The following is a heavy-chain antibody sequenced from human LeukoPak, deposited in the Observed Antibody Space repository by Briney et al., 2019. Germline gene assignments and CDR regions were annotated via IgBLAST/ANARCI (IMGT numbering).Heavy chain of an antibody. V-gene: IGHV3-30*04. D-gene: IGHD5-18*01. CDR1: GFTFSSYA. Sequence: GGSLRLSCAASGFTFSSYAMHWVRQAPGKGLEWVAVISYDGSNKYYADSVKGRFTISRDNSKNTLYLQMNSLRAEDTAVYYCARPCTAMVRPLDYWGQGTLVTVSS. CDR2: ISYDGSNK. CDR3: ARPCTAMVRPLDY. J-gene: IGHJ4*02.